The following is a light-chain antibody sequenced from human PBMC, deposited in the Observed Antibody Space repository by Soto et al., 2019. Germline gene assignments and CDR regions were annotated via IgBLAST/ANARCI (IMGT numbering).Light chain of an antibody. CDR1: QSVSGW. V-gene: IGKV1-5*01. CDR3: QQYNSYSS. CDR2: DAS. J-gene: IGKJ1*01. Sequence: DVQMTQSPSTLSASVGDTVTVTCRASQSVSGWLAWYQQKPGEAPKLLIYDASSLESGVPSRFSGSGSGTEFTLTISSLQPDDFATYYCQQYNSYSSFGQGTKVDIK.